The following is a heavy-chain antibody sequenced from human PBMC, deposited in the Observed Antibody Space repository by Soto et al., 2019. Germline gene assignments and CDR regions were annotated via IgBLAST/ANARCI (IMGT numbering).Heavy chain of an antibody. V-gene: IGHV3-23*01. D-gene: IGHD3-3*01. Sequence: PGGSLRLSCAASGFTFSSYAMSWVRQAPGKGLEWVSAISGSGGSTYYADSVKGRFTISRDNSKNTLYLQMNSLRAEDTAVYYCANEYYDFWSGYYPLDYWGQGTLVTVSS. CDR3: ANEYYDFWSGYYPLDY. CDR1: GFTFSSYA. CDR2: ISGSGGST. J-gene: IGHJ4*02.